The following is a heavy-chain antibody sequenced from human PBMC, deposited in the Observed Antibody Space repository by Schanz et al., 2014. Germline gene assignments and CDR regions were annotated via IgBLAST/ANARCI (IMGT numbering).Heavy chain of an antibody. CDR3: GKDHAGSDILTALGN. V-gene: IGHV3-11*01. D-gene: IGHD3-9*01. CDR2: ISSSSSTI. CDR1: GFTFSDYY. J-gene: IGHJ4*02. Sequence: QVPLVASGGGLVKPGGSLRLSCAASGFTFSDYYMSWIRQAPGKGLEWVSYISSSSSTIYYADSVKGRFTISRDNAKNSLYLQMNSLRAEDTAVYYCGKDHAGSDILTALGNWGQGTLVTVSS.